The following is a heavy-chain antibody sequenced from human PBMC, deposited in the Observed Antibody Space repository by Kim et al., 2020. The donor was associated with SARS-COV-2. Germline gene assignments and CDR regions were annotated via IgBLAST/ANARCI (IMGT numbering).Heavy chain of an antibody. CDR3: ARGVAAAASAKFDY. D-gene: IGHD6-13*01. Sequence: SVKVSCKASGGTFSSYAISWVRQAPGQGLEWMGGIIPIFGTANYAQKFQGRVTITADESTSTAYMELSSLRSEDTAVYYCARGVAAAASAKFDYWGQGTLVTVSS. J-gene: IGHJ4*02. V-gene: IGHV1-69*13. CDR2: IIPIFGTA. CDR1: GGTFSSYA.